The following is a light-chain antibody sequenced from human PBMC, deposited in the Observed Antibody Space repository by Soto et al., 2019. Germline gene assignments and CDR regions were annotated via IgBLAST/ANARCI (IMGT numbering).Light chain of an antibody. CDR1: QGISTA. V-gene: IGKV1-13*02. J-gene: IGKJ2*01. CDR2: EAS. CDR3: QQYNIYPYT. Sequence: AIQLTQSPSSLSASVGDRVTITCRAGQGISTALAWYQQKPGKPPKVLIYEASSLESGDPSRFSGSVSGTDFTLTISSLQPEDFATYYCQQYNIYPYTFGQGTKLEI.